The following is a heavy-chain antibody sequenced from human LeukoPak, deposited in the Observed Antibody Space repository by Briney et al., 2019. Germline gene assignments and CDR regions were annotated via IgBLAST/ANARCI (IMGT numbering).Heavy chain of an antibody. CDR2: ISNNGGYT. J-gene: IGHJ4*02. CDR3: AKQLGYCSNGSCYFPY. D-gene: IGHD2-15*01. V-gene: IGHV3-23*01. CDR1: GFTFSSSA. Sequence: GGSLRLSCAASGFTFSSSAMSWVRQAPGKGLEWVSAISNNGGYTYYADSVQGRFTISRDNSKSTLCLQMNSLRAEDTAVYYCAKQLGYCSNGSCYFPYWGQGTLVTVPS.